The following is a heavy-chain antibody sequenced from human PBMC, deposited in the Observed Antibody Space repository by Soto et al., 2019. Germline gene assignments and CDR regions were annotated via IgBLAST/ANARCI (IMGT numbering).Heavy chain of an antibody. D-gene: IGHD6-13*01. CDR1: GYTFTNFG. CDR2: ISAFNGHT. Sequence: QVQLVQSGTEVKKPGASVKVSCKTSGYTFTNFGISWVRQAPGQGLEGMGWISAFNGHTHHAQKFQGRVTLTTDTSTTTAFLELRSLRSDDTAVYYCAREPPRATAGLNYFDPWGQGTLVSVSS. CDR3: AREPPRATAGLNYFDP. V-gene: IGHV1-18*01. J-gene: IGHJ5*02.